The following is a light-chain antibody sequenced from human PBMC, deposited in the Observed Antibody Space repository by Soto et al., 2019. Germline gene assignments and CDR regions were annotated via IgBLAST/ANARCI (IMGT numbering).Light chain of an antibody. CDR1: QSITTW. CDR2: DVS. Sequence: DIHMTQCRSAVSAYVGDSVTITCRASQSITTWLAWYQQRPGKAPKLLIYDVSSLQSGVPSRFSGSGSGTEFTLTISSLQPDDFATYYCQQYNSYPWTFGQGTKVDIK. J-gene: IGKJ1*01. CDR3: QQYNSYPWT. V-gene: IGKV1-5*01.